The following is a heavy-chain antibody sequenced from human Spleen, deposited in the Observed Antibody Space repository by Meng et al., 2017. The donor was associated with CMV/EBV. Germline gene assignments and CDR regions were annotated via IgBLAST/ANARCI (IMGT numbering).Heavy chain of an antibody. D-gene: IGHD2-21*01. CDR3: ARVIVGYTSRGGFDP. J-gene: IGHJ5*02. V-gene: IGHV1-2*02. CDR2: IGPSSGAT. Sequence: GYTFIGHYIPWVRQAPGQGLEWMGWIGPSSGATDYAQKFQGRVTLTRDTSISTVYMELSSLTSDDTAVYYCARVIVGYTSRGGFDPWGQGTLVTVSS. CDR1: GYTFIGHY.